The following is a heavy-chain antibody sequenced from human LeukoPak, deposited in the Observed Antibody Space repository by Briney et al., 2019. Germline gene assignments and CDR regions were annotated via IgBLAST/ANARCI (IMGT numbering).Heavy chain of an antibody. J-gene: IGHJ5*02. V-gene: IGHV1-46*01. Sequence: ASVKLSCKASGYTFTSYYMHWVRQAPGQGLEWMGIINPSGGSTSYAQKFQGRVTMTRDTSTSTVYMELSSLRSEDTAVYYCARGGRWAPNYYDSSGYFQNWFDPWGQGTLVTVSS. CDR3: ARGGRWAPNYYDSSGYFQNWFDP. D-gene: IGHD3-22*01. CDR1: GYTFTSYY. CDR2: INPSGGST.